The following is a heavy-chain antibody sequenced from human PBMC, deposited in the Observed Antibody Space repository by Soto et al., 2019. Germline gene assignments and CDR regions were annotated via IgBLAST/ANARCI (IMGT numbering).Heavy chain of an antibody. CDR1: GYTFTSYD. CDR2: MNPNSGNT. V-gene: IGHV1-8*01. Sequence: GASVKVSCKASGYTFTSYDINWVRQATGKGVEWKGWMNPNSGNTDYAQKFQGRVTMTRNTSISTAYMELSSLRSEDTAVYYCARERGSGSYYTPWFDPWGQGTLVTVSS. CDR3: ARERGSGSYYTPWFDP. D-gene: IGHD3-10*01. J-gene: IGHJ5*02.